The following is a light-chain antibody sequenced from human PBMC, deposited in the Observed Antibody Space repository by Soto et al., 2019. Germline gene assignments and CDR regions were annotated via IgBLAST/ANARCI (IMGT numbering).Light chain of an antibody. J-gene: IGKJ5*01. CDR2: NAS. Sequence: EIVWTQSPATLSFSPGERAILSCRASQSLSTFLAWFQQKPGQPPRLLIYNASNRTTGIPARFSGSGSGTDFTLTISSLEPEDFAVYYCQQRGDWPPITFGQGTRLEIK. V-gene: IGKV3-11*01. CDR3: QQRGDWPPIT. CDR1: QSLSTF.